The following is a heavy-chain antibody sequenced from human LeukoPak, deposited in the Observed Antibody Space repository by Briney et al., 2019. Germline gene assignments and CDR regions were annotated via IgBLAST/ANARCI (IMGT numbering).Heavy chain of an antibody. V-gene: IGHV1-24*01. CDR1: GYILTELS. CDR3: ATDGSDYGGNSDGARSKKLVTFDP. Sequence: ASVKVSCKVSGYILTELSMHWVRQAPGKGLEWMGGFDPEDGETIYAQKFQGRVNMTEDTSTDTAYMELSSLRPEDTAVYYCATDGSDYGGNSDGARSKKLVTFDPWGQGTLVTVSS. D-gene: IGHD4-23*01. CDR2: FDPEDGET. J-gene: IGHJ5*02.